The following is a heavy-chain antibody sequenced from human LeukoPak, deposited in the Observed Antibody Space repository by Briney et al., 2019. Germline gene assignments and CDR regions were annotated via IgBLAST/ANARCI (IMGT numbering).Heavy chain of an antibody. CDR2: ISSSSSYI. CDR1: GFTFSSYS. Sequence: GGSLRLSCAASGFTFSSYSMKWVRQAPGKGLGWVSSISSSSSYIYYSDSVKGRFTISRDNSKNSLYLQMNSLRAEDTAVYYCARDPAPGYFDSWGQGTLVTVSS. J-gene: IGHJ4*02. V-gene: IGHV3-21*01. CDR3: ARDPAPGYFDS. D-gene: IGHD2-2*01.